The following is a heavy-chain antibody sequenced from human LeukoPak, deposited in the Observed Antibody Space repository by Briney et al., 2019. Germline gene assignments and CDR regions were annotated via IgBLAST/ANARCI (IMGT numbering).Heavy chain of an antibody. J-gene: IGHJ6*03. CDR3: ARGTYDSSAYYFGYYYYYYVDV. D-gene: IGHD3-22*01. CDR1: GGSISSSSYY. Sequence: PSETLSLTCTVSGGSISSSSYYWGWIRQPPGKGLEWIGSIYYSGSTYYNPSLKSRVTISVDTSKNQFSLKLSSVTAADTAVYYCARGTYDSSAYYFGYYYYYYVDVWGKGTTVTVSS. V-gene: IGHV4-39*07. CDR2: IYYSGST.